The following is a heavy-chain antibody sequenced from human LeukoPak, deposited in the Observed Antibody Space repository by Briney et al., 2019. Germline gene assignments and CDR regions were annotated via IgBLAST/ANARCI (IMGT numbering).Heavy chain of an antibody. J-gene: IGHJ4*02. CDR1: GFIFSSYS. CDR2: ISSSGSTI. D-gene: IGHD6-19*01. Sequence: GGSLRLSCAASGFIFSSYSMNWVRQAPGKGLEWVSYISSSGSTIYYADSVKGRFTISRDNAKNSLYLQMNSLRAEDTAVYYCAWAVAGTLGYYFDYWGQGTLVTVSS. V-gene: IGHV3-48*04. CDR3: AWAVAGTLGYYFDY.